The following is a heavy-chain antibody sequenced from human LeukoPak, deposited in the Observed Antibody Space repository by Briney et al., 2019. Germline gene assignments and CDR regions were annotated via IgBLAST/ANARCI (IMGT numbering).Heavy chain of an antibody. CDR1: GGSISSGSYY. CDR2: IYTSGST. V-gene: IGHV4-61*02. CDR3: ARDEPSAYGVSWFDP. D-gene: IGHD4-17*01. J-gene: IGHJ5*02. Sequence: PSETLSLTCTVSGGSISSGSYYWSWIRQPAGKGLEWIGRIYTSGSTNYNPSLKSRVTISVDTSKNQFSLKLSSVTAADTAVYYCARDEPSAYGVSWFDPWGQGTLVTVSS.